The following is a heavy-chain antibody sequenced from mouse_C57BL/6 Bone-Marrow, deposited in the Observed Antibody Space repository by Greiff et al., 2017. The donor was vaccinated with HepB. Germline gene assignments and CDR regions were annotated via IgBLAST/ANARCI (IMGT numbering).Heavy chain of an antibody. V-gene: IGHV6-6*01. CDR1: GFTFSDAW. CDR2: IRNKANNHAT. D-gene: IGHD1-1*01. Sequence: EVKLEESGGGLVQPGGSMKLSCAASGFTFSDAWMDWVRQSPEKGLEWVAEIRNKANNHATYYAESVKGRFTISRDDSKSSVYLQMNSLRAEDTGIHYCTRRITTVVDFDYWGQGTTLTVSS. J-gene: IGHJ2*01. CDR3: TRRITTVVDFDY.